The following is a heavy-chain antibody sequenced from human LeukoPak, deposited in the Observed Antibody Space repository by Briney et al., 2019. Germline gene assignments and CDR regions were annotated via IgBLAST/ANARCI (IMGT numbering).Heavy chain of an antibody. V-gene: IGHV3-74*01. CDR1: GFTFSSYW. D-gene: IGHD4-23*01. Sequence: GGSLRLSCAASGFTFSSYWMHWVRQAPGKGLVWVSRINSDGSSTSYADSVKGRFTISRDNAKNTLYLQMNSLRAEDTAVYYCARDSVVRLYDYYMDVWGKGTTVTVSS. CDR3: ARDSVVRLYDYYMDV. J-gene: IGHJ6*03. CDR2: INSDGSST.